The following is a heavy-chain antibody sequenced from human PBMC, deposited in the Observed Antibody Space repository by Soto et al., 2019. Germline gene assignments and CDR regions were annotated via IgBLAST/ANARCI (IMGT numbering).Heavy chain of an antibody. Sequence: QVQLVESGGGVVQPGRALRLSCAASGFTFSRSGMHWVRQAPGKGLEWVALISYDGSNKFYADSLKGRFTISRDNSKNTLYLQMNSLRPEDTAVYYCAKDTGRAADGPFDSWGQGTLVPVSS. CDR3: AKDTGRAADGPFDS. CDR2: ISYDGSNK. V-gene: IGHV3-30*18. D-gene: IGHD6-13*01. CDR1: GFTFSRSG. J-gene: IGHJ4*02.